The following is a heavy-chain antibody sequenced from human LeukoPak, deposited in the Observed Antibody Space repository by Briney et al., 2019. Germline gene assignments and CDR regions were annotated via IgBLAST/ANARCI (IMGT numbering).Heavy chain of an antibody. Sequence: GGSLRLSCATSGFTFSNHWMNWIRQAPGKGLEWVANMNQDGSDKYYVDSVKGRFTISRDNAKNSLYLQMNSLRAEDTAVYYCARPDGDYYYGSGSYFHYWGQGTLVTVSS. CDR2: MNQDGSDK. CDR3: ARPDGDYYYGSGSYFHY. J-gene: IGHJ4*02. D-gene: IGHD3-10*01. V-gene: IGHV3-7*01. CDR1: GFTFSNHW.